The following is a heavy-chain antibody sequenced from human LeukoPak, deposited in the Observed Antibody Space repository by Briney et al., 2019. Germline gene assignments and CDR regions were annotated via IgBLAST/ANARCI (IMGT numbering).Heavy chain of an antibody. D-gene: IGHD6-6*01. CDR2: IYYSGST. Sequence: KTSETLSLTCTVSGGSISSSSYYWGWIRQPPGKGLEWIGSIYYSGSTYYNPSLKSRVTISVDTSKNQFSLKLSSVTAGDTAVYYCAQYHGGEYSSVNDAFDIWGQGTMVTVSS. CDR3: AQYHGGEYSSVNDAFDI. V-gene: IGHV4-39*01. J-gene: IGHJ3*02. CDR1: GGSISSSSYY.